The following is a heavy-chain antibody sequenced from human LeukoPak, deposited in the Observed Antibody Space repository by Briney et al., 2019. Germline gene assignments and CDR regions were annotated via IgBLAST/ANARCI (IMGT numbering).Heavy chain of an antibody. V-gene: IGHV4-59*08. Sequence: SETLSLTCTVSGGSNTNYYWSWIRQHPGKGLEWIGCIYYSGSANYNPSLKSRVTISVDTSKNHFSLKMTSVTAADTAVYYCARHLEYYDVLTGFDPWGQGTLVTVIS. CDR1: GGSNTNYY. J-gene: IGHJ5*02. D-gene: IGHD3-9*01. CDR2: IYYSGSA. CDR3: ARHLEYYDVLTGFDP.